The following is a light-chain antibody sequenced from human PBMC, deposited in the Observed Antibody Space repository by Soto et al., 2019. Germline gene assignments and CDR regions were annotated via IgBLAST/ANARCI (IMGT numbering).Light chain of an antibody. V-gene: IGKV3-11*01. CDR1: QSVISSY. Sequence: ELVLTQSPGTLSLSPGERATLSCRASQSVISSYLAWYQQKPGQAPRLLIYDASNRATGIPARFSGSGSGTDFTLTISSLEPEDFAVYYCQQRTNWPPWTFGQGTKVDIK. CDR2: DAS. J-gene: IGKJ1*01. CDR3: QQRTNWPPWT.